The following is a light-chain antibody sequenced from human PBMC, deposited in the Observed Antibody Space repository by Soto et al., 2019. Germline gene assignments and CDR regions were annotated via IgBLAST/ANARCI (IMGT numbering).Light chain of an antibody. V-gene: IGKV3D-15*01. CDR2: HAS. Sequence: IVMTQSPATLSVSPGERATLSCRASQNVGNNLVWYQQKPGQAPRLLIYHASTRATGIPARFSGSGSGTECTLTINSLQSEDFATYYCQQANSFPITLCQGTRLEI. J-gene: IGKJ5*01. CDR3: QQANSFPIT. CDR1: QNVGNN.